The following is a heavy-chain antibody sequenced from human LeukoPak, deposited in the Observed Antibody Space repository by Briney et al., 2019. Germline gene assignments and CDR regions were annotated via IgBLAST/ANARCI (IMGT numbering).Heavy chain of an antibody. J-gene: IGHJ3*02. CDR1: GGSFSGYY. CDR2: INHSGST. Sequence: SETLSLTCAVYGGSFSGYYWSWLRQPPGKGLEWIGEINHSGSTNYNPSLKSRVTISVDTSKNQFSLKLSSVTAADTAVYYCARLRIPNAFDIWGQGTMVTVSS. V-gene: IGHV4-34*01. CDR3: ARLRIPNAFDI.